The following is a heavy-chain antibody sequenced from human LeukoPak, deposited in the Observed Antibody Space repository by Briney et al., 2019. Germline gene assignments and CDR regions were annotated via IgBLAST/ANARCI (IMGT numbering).Heavy chain of an antibody. D-gene: IGHD6-25*01. CDR1: GFTFSSYA. V-gene: IGHV3-23*01. Sequence: GGSLRLSCAASGFTFSSYAMTWVRQAPGKGLEWVSAISASGGSTYYADSVKGRFTISRDNSKNTLYLQMNSLRAGDTAVYYCARDRGRYYMDVWGKGTTVTISS. J-gene: IGHJ6*03. CDR3: ARDRGRYYMDV. CDR2: ISASGGST.